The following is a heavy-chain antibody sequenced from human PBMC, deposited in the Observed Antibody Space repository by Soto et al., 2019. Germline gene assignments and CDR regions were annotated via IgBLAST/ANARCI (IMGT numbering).Heavy chain of an antibody. Sequence: QVQLVQSGAEVKTPGSSVKVSCKASGGTFSSYTISWVRQAPGQGLEWMGRIIPILGIANYAQKIQGRGTITADKSTSTAYMELSSLRSDDTAVYYCATLHLGELSLHRSDYWGQGTLVTVSS. CDR3: ATLHLGELSLHRSDY. V-gene: IGHV1-69*02. CDR2: IIPILGIA. CDR1: GGTFSSYT. D-gene: IGHD3-16*02. J-gene: IGHJ4*02.